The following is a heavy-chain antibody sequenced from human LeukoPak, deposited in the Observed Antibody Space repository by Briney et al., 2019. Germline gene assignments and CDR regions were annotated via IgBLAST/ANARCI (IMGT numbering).Heavy chain of an antibody. CDR1: GFTLSSYG. J-gene: IGHJ4*02. V-gene: IGHV3-30*03. CDR2: ISYDGSNK. CDR3: ARVSDSSGWYYFDY. D-gene: IGHD6-19*01. Sequence: PGGSLRLSCAASGFTLSSYGMHWVRQAPGKGLEWVAVISYDGSNKYYADSVKGRFTISRDNSKNTLYLQMNSLRAKDTAVYYCARVSDSSGWYYFDYWGQGTLVTVSS.